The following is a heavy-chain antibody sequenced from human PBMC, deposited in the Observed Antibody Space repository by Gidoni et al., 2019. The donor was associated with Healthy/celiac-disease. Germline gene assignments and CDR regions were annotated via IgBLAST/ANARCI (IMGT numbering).Heavy chain of an antibody. CDR2: IYYSGST. V-gene: IGHV4-31*03. J-gene: IGHJ4*02. CDR1: GGSFRSGNYY. Sequence: QVQLQESGPGLVKPSQTLSLTCPVSGGSFRSGNYYWGWIRQHPGKGLEWIGYIYYSGSTYYNPSLKSRVTRSLDTSKNQFSLRLTSVTAADTAVYYCARASSWGVVIVDHWGQGTLVTVSS. D-gene: IGHD3-22*01. CDR3: ARASSWGVVIVDH.